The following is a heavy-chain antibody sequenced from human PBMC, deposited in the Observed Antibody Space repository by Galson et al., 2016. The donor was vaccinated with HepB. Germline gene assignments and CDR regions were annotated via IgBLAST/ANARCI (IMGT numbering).Heavy chain of an antibody. Sequence: LSLTCTVSGDSISTNSAYWGWIRQSPGRGLEWIGSIYYSGSTFYNPSLKSRLRMSVDTSTNQFSLSLTSVTAADTAVYYCARHLRGYRASYGMDVWGQGTTVTVSS. CDR3: ARHLRGYRASYGMDV. J-gene: IGHJ6*02. V-gene: IGHV4-39*01. D-gene: IGHD3-3*01. CDR1: GDSISTNSAY. CDR2: IYYSGST.